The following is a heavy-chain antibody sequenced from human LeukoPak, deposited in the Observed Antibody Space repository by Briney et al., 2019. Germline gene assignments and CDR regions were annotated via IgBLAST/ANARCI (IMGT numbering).Heavy chain of an antibody. V-gene: IGHV1-69*13. CDR3: ARSLTTVKGDFDY. CDR2: IIPIFGTA. J-gene: IGHJ4*02. CDR1: GYTFSDYY. Sequence: ASVKVSCKASGYTFSDYYMHWVRQAPGQGLEWMGGIIPIFGTANYAQKFQGRVTITADESTSTAYMELSSLRSEDTAVYYCARSLTTVKGDFDYWGQGTLVTVSS. D-gene: IGHD4-17*01.